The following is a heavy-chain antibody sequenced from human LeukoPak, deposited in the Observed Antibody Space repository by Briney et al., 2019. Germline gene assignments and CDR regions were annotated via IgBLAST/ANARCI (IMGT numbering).Heavy chain of an antibody. CDR1: EFTFNTYS. D-gene: IGHD3-22*01. V-gene: IGHV3-21*01. J-gene: IGHJ4*02. CDR3: ARWSRDYYDSSGYYSDY. CDR2: ISSSGSYI. Sequence: GGSLRLSCAASEFTFNTYSMNWVRQAPGKGLEWVSYISSSGSYIYYADSVKGRFTISRDNAKNSLYLQMNSLRAEDTAVYYCARWSRDYYDSSGYYSDYWGQGTLVTVSS.